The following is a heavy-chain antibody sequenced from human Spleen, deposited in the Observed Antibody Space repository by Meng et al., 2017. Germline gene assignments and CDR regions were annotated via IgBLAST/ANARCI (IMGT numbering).Heavy chain of an antibody. CDR3: ASARLGSGYSYLGYYYGMDV. Sequence: GESLKISCAASGFTFSTFSMSWVRQAPGKGLEWVSGISNSTGTTYYADSVKGRFTISRDKSENTLYLQMNSLRSEDTAVYYCASARLGSGYSYLGYYYGMDVWGQGTTVTVSS. D-gene: IGHD5-18*01. V-gene: IGHV3-23*01. J-gene: IGHJ6*02. CDR1: GFTFSTFS. CDR2: ISNSTGTT.